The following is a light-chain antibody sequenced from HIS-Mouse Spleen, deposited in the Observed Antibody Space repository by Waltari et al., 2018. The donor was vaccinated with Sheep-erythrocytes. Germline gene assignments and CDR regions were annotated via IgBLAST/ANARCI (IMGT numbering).Light chain of an antibody. CDR1: QSVLYSSNNKNY. CDR3: QKYYSTPRT. CDR2: WAS. J-gene: IGKJ1*01. Sequence: DIVMTQSPDSLAVSLGERATIPCQSSQSVLYSSNNKNYLAWYQQQPGQPPKLLIYWASTRESGVHDRVSGSGSGTDFTLTISSLQAEDVAVYYCQKYYSTPRTFGQGTKVEIK. V-gene: IGKV4-1*01.